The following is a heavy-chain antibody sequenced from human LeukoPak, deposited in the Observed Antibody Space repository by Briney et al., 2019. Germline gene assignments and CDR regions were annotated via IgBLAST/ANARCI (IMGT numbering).Heavy chain of an antibody. J-gene: IGHJ4*02. Sequence: GGSLRLSCAASGFTFSSYAMDWVRQAPGKGLEWVSGIIGSDATTYYADSVKGRFTISRDNSKNTLYLQMNSLRAEDTAVYYCAKGTTGSYYSAQDNWGQGTLVTVSS. D-gene: IGHD1-26*01. CDR3: AKGTTGSYYSAQDN. CDR2: IIGSDATT. V-gene: IGHV3-23*01. CDR1: GFTFSSYA.